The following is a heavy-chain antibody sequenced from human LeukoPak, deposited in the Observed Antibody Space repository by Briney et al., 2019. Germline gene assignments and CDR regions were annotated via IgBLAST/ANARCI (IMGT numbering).Heavy chain of an antibody. CDR2: ISASGDNT. D-gene: IGHD2-2*01. J-gene: IGHJ4*02. CDR1: GLTFAGYD. V-gene: IGHV3-23*01. Sequence: GGSLRLSCAASGLTFAGYDMSWVRQAPGKGLEWVSTISASGDNTYYAGSVKGRFTISRDNSKNTLYLQMDSLRAENTAVYYCAKRFCSATRCFHFDYWGQGTLVTVSS. CDR3: AKRFCSATRCFHFDY.